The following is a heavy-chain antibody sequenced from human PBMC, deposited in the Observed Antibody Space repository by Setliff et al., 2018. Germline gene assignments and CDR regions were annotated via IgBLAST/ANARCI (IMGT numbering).Heavy chain of an antibody. Sequence: KPSETLSLTCTVSGGSISSGDYYWSWIRQPPGKGLEWIGYIYYSGSTYYNPSLKSRVTISVDTSKNQFSLKLSSVTAADTAVYYCARSPVYYYDSSGYYRSYYFDYWGQGTLGTVSS. D-gene: IGHD3-22*01. V-gene: IGHV4-30-4*08. CDR3: ARSPVYYYDSSGYYRSYYFDY. J-gene: IGHJ4*02. CDR2: IYYSGST. CDR1: GGSISSGDYY.